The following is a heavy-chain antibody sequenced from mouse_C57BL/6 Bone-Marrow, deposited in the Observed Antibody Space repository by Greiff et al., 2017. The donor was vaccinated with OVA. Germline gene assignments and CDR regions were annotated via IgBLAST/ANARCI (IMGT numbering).Heavy chain of an antibody. J-gene: IGHJ2*01. CDR2: IYPRDGST. D-gene: IGHD1-1*01. CDR1: GYTFTSYD. Sequence: VQGVESGPELVKPGASVKLSCKASGYTFTSYDINWVKQRPGQGLEWIGWIYPRDGSTKYNEKFKGKATLTVDTSSSTAYMELHSLTSEDSAVYFCARRYYDSSYEDFDYWGQGTTLTVSS. CDR3: ARRYYDSSYEDFDY. V-gene: IGHV1-85*01.